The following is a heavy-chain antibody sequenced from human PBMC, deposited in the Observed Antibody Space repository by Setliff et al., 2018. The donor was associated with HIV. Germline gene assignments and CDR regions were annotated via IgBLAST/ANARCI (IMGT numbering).Heavy chain of an antibody. CDR1: GDSITRGSYY. CDR2: IYTSGKT. Sequence: SETLSLSCTVSGDSITRGSYYWSWIRQPAGKGLEWIGHIYTSGKTHYSPSLKSRITISADTSKNQLSLNLSSVTAADTAVYYCARAAYSGTYLWEPATDLWGRGTLVTVSS. J-gene: IGHJ2*01. D-gene: IGHD1-26*01. CDR3: ARAAYSGTYLWEPATDL. V-gene: IGHV4-61*09.